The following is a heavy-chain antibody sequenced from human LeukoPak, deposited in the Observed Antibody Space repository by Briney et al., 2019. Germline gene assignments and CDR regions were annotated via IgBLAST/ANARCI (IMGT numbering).Heavy chain of an antibody. CDR2: MSGSGGST. Sequence: PGGSLRLSCAASGFTFSSYAMTWVRQAPGKGLEWVSGMSGSGGSTYYAVSVKSRFTISRDNSKDTLYLQMNSLRAEDTAVYYWAKGGDILTGYYDPYFDYWGQGTLVTVS. CDR3: AKGGDILTGYYDPYFDY. J-gene: IGHJ4*02. D-gene: IGHD3-9*01. CDR1: GFTFSSYA. V-gene: IGHV3-23*01.